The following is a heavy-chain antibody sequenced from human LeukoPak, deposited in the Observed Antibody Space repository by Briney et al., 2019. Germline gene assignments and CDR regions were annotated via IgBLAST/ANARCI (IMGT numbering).Heavy chain of an antibody. V-gene: IGHV4-39*01. CDR2: IYYSGST. CDR1: GGSISSYY. J-gene: IGHJ6*03. D-gene: IGHD3-10*01. Sequence: SETLSLTCTVSGGSISSYYWSWIRQPPGKGLEWIGSIYYSGSTYYNPSLKSRVTISVDTSKNQFSLKLSSVTAADTAVYYCARRGYYYGSGSPPYYMDVWGKGTTVTISS. CDR3: ARRGYYYGSGSPPYYMDV.